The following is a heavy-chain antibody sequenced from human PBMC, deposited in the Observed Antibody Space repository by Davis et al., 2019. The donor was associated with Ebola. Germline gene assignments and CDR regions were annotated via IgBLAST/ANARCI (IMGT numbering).Heavy chain of an antibody. CDR1: GFTFTNYV. Sequence: GESLKISCAASGFTFTNYVMSWVRQAPGKGLEWVSAVTGSGSRTYYADSVKGRFTVSRDNSKNTLYLQMNSLRAEDTAVYYCARDPKGDYWGQGTLVTVSS. V-gene: IGHV3-23*01. CDR3: ARDPKGDY. CDR2: VTGSGSRT. J-gene: IGHJ4*02.